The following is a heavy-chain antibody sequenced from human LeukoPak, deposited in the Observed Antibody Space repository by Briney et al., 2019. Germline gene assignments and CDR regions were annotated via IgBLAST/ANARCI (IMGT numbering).Heavy chain of an antibody. J-gene: IGHJ4*02. D-gene: IGHD4-11*01. Sequence: GGSLRLSCAASGFTFSSYSMSWVRQAPGKGLEWVSGISGSGGSTYYADSVKGRFTISRDNSKNSLYLQMNSLRAEDTAVYYCARSGDYSNTEFDYWGQGTLVTVSS. CDR1: GFTFSSYS. CDR3: ARSGDYSNTEFDY. V-gene: IGHV3-23*01. CDR2: ISGSGGST.